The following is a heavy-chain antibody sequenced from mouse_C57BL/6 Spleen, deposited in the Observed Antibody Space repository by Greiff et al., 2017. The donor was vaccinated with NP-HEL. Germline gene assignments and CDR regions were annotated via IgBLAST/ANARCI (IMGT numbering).Heavy chain of an antibody. J-gene: IGHJ1*03. CDR1: GYTFTSYW. Sequence: QVQLQQPGAELVRPGTSVKLSCKASGYTFTSYWMHWVKQRPGQGLEWIGVIDPSDSYTNYNQKFKGKATLTVDTSTSTAYMQLSSLTSEDSAVYDCARTFITTVVAHWYFDVWGTGTTVTVAS. D-gene: IGHD1-1*01. CDR2: IDPSDSYT. CDR3: ARTFITTVVAHWYFDV. V-gene: IGHV1-59*01.